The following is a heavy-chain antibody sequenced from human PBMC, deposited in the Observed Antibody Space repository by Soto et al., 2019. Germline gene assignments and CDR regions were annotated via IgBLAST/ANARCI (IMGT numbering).Heavy chain of an antibody. Sequence: DVQLVESGGGLIQPGESLRLSCAASGFSVSDSYMSWVRQAPGKGLEWVSIVYAGGETYYADSLKGRFTISRDSSNNILYLQMNNLRAEDTAVYYCARDSISYGPGGNDYWGQGTLVTVSS. V-gene: IGHV3-53*01. CDR2: VYAGGET. CDR1: GFSVSDSY. J-gene: IGHJ4*02. CDR3: ARDSISYGPGGNDY. D-gene: IGHD5-18*01.